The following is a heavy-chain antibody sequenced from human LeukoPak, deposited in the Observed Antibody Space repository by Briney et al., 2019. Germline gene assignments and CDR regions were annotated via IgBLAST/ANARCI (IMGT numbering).Heavy chain of an antibody. Sequence: ASVKVSCKASGYTFTSYYIHWVRQAPGQGLEWMGLINPSGGSTNYAQKFQGRVTMTRDTSTSTVYMELSSLRSDDTAVYYCARHRESPFRDFDYWGQGTLVTVSS. CDR1: GYTFTSYY. CDR3: ARHRESPFRDFDY. CDR2: INPSGGST. J-gene: IGHJ4*02. V-gene: IGHV1-46*01. D-gene: IGHD3-3*02.